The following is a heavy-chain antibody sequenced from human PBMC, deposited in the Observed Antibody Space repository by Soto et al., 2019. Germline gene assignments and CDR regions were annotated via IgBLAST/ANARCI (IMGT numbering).Heavy chain of an antibody. J-gene: IGHJ5*02. CDR2: IYHSGST. V-gene: IGHV4-61*01. CDR1: GGSVSSGIYH. Sequence: QVQLQESGPGLVKPSETLSLTCTVSGGSVSSGIYHWGWIRQPPGKGLEWIGYIYHSGSTNYNPSLKSRVTISVDTSKNQFSLSLTSVTAADTAVYYCARLSAAWFDPWGQGNLVTVAS. D-gene: IGHD6-19*01. CDR3: ARLSAAWFDP.